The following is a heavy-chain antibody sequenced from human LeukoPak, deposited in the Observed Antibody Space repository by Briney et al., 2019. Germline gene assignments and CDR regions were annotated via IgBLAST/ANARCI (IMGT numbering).Heavy chain of an antibody. Sequence: PGGSLRLSCAASGFTFSSYSMNWVRQAPGKGLEWVSSISSSSSYIYYADSVKGRFTISRDNAKNSLYLQMNSLRAEDTAVYYCAREGIDIVVVPAAIWYFDLWGRGTLVTVSS. D-gene: IGHD2-2*01. J-gene: IGHJ2*01. CDR3: AREGIDIVVVPAAIWYFDL. V-gene: IGHV3-21*01. CDR2: ISSSSSYI. CDR1: GFTFSSYS.